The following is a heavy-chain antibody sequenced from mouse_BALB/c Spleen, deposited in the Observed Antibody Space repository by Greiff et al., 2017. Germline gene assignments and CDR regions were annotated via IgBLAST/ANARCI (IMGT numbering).Heavy chain of an antibody. CDR2: IRSKSNNYAT. Sequence: GGGLVQPKGSLKLSCAASGFTFNTYAMNWVRQAPGKGLEWVARIRSKSNNYATYYADSVKDRFTISRDDSQSMLYLQMNNLKTEDTAMYYCVRQRSGYYYFDYWGQGTTLTVSS. J-gene: IGHJ2*01. CDR1: GFTFNTYA. CDR3: VRQRSGYYYFDY. V-gene: IGHV10-1*02.